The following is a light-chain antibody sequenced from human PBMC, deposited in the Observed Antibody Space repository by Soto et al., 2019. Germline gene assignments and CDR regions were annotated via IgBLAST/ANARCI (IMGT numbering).Light chain of an antibody. CDR1: QNVSSY. J-gene: IGKJ5*01. V-gene: IGKV3-11*01. Sequence: EIVLTQSPATLSLYPGERATLSCRASQNVSSYLAWYQQKPGQAPRLLIYDASNRATGIPARFSGSGSGTDFTLTISSLEPEDFAVYYCQQRSNWLITFGQGTRLEIK. CDR2: DAS. CDR3: QQRSNWLIT.